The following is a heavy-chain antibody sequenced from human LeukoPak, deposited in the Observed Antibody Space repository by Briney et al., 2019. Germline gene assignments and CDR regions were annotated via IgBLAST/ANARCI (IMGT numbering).Heavy chain of an antibody. CDR1: GFIFSNAW. Sequence: GGSLRLSCAASGFIFSNAWMNWVRQAPGKGLEWVGRIKSKTDGGTTDYAAPVKGRFTISRDDSKTTMYLQMNSLKTEDTAVYYCARWFLHAFDIWGQGTMVTVSS. D-gene: IGHD2-15*01. CDR3: ARWFLHAFDI. J-gene: IGHJ3*02. V-gene: IGHV3-15*07. CDR2: IKSKTDGGTT.